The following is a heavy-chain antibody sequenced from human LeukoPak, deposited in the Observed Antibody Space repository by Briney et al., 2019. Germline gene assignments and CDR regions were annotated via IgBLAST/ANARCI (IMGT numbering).Heavy chain of an antibody. CDR3: ARTVVSAAYGMDV. J-gene: IGHJ6*02. V-gene: IGHV4-31*03. CDR2: IYYSGST. Sequence: TSETLSLTCTVSGGSISSGGYYWSWIRQHPGKGLEWIGYIYYSGSTYYNPSLKSRVTISVDTSKNQFSLKLSSVTAADTAVYYCARTVVSAAYGMDVWGQGTTVTVSS. D-gene: IGHD2-2*01. CDR1: GGSISSGGYY.